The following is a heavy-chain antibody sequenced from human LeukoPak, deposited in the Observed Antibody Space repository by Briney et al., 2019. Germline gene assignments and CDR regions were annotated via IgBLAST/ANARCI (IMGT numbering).Heavy chain of an antibody. V-gene: IGHV3-13*01. Sequence: GGSLRLSCAASGFTFSSYDMHWVRQATGKGLEWVSAIGTAGDTYYPGSVKGRFTISRENAKNSLYLQMNSLRAGDTAVYYCRAIFVAAAGNYGMDVWGQGTTVTVSS. CDR1: GFTFSSYD. CDR3: RAIFVAAAGNYGMDV. J-gene: IGHJ6*02. D-gene: IGHD6-13*01. CDR2: IGTAGDT.